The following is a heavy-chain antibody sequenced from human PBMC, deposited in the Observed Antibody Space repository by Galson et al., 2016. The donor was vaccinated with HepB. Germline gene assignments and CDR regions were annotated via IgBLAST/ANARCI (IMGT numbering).Heavy chain of an antibody. CDR3: AKEIYDSMGYYFLDRDYYYYGMDV. J-gene: IGHJ6*02. CDR2: ISGVSDRI. CDR1: GFTFSYA. D-gene: IGHD3-22*01. Sequence: SLRLSCAASGFTFSYAMNWVRQAPGKGLQWVSAISGVSDRIYYADSVKGRFTTSRDHSKYTQYLQLNSLRAEDTAIYYCAKEIYDSMGYYFLDRDYYYYGMDVWGQGTTVTVSS. V-gene: IGHV3-23*01.